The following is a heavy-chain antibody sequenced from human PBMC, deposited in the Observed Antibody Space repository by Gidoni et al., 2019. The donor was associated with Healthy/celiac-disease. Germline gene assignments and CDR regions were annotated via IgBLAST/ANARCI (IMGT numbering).Heavy chain of an antibody. V-gene: IGHV1-18*01. D-gene: IGHD1-1*01. CDR3: ARGGTSISFAFDI. CDR2: ISAYNGNT. J-gene: IGHJ3*02. Sequence: QGLEWMGWISAYNGNTTYAQKLQGRVTMTTDTSTSTAYMELRSLRSDDTAVYYCARGGTSISFAFDIWGQGTMVTVSS.